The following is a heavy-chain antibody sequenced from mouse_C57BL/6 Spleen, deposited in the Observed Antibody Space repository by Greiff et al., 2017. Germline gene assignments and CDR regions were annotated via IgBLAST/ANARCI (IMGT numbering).Heavy chain of an antibody. V-gene: IGHV1-78*01. CDR2: IYPRDGST. CDR1: GYTFTDYT. CDR3: VYGSSDYYAMDY. Sequence: QVQLQQSDAELVKPGASVKISCKVSGYTFTDYTIHWIKQRPEQGLEWIGYIYPRDGSTKDNEKFKGKATLTADKSSSTAYMQLNSLTSDDSAVYFCVYGSSDYYAMDYWGQGTSVTVSS. D-gene: IGHD1-1*01. J-gene: IGHJ4*01.